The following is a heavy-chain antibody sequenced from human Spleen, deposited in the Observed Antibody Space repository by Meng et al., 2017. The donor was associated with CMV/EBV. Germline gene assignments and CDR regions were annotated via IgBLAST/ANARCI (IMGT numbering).Heavy chain of an antibody. J-gene: IGHJ4*02. Sequence: SGGSVSSGSYYWSWIRQPPGEGLEWIGYIYYSGSTNYNPSLKSRVTISVDTSKNQFSLKLSSVTAADTAVYYCARAGGILWFGEPSDYWGQGTLVTVSS. CDR2: IYYSGST. V-gene: IGHV4-61*01. CDR3: ARAGGILWFGEPSDY. D-gene: IGHD3-10*01. CDR1: GGSVSSGSYY.